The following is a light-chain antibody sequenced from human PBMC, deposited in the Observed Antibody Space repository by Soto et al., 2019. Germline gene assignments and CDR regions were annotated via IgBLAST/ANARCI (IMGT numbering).Light chain of an antibody. CDR3: QQRSN. CDR2: DAS. Sequence: PGERATLSCRASQSVSSYLAWYQQKPGQAPRLLIYDASNRATGIPARFSGSGSGTDFTLTISSLEPEDFAVYYCQQRSNFGGGTKVEIK. J-gene: IGKJ4*01. V-gene: IGKV3-11*01. CDR1: QSVSSY.